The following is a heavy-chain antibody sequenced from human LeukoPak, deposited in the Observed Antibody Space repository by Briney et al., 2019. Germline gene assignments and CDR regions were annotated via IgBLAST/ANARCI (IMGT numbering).Heavy chain of an antibody. J-gene: IGHJ3*02. CDR1: GFTFDDYA. D-gene: IGHD4-23*01. CDR3: AKVQLRWSRYDAFDI. V-gene: IGHV3-9*01. CDR2: ISWNSGSI. Sequence: GGSLRLSCAASGFTFDDYAMHWVRQAPGKGLEWVSGISWNSGSIGYADSVKGRFTISRDNAKNSLYLQMNSPRAEDTALYYCAKVQLRWSRYDAFDIWGQGTMVTVSS.